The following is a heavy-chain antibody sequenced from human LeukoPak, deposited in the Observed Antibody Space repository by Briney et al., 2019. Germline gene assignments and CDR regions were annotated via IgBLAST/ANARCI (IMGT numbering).Heavy chain of an antibody. CDR2: IYYSGST. J-gene: IGHJ4*02. CDR3: AGPLIAAAGTPFDY. V-gene: IGHV4-34*01. Sequence: SETLSLTCAVYGGSFSGYYWSWIRQPPGKGLEWIRSIYYSGSTYYNPSLKSRVTISVDTSKNQFSLKLSSVTAADTAVYYCAGPLIAAAGTPFDYWGQGTLVTVSS. D-gene: IGHD6-13*01. CDR1: GGSFSGYY.